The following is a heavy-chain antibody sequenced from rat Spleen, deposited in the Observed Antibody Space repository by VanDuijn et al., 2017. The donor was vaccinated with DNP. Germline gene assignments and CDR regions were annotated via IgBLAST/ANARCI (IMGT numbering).Heavy chain of an antibody. Sequence: VQLQESGPGLVKPSQSLSLTCSVTGFSLTSNYWRWFRKFPGNKMEWMGYISTSGNIRYNPSLKSRVSITRDTSKNQFFLQLNSVTTEDTATYYCARSYLWAQNLYFDYWGQGVMVTVSS. CDR3: ARSYLWAQNLYFDY. V-gene: IGHV3-1*01. D-gene: IGHD1-7*01. J-gene: IGHJ2*01. CDR1: GFSLTSNY. CDR2: ISTSGNI.